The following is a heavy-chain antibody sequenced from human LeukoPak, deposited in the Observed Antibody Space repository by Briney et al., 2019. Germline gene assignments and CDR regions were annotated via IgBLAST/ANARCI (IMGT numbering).Heavy chain of an antibody. CDR3: ARQARPGYDDKPPYYFDY. Sequence: HGESLKISCKGSGYSFTSYWIGWVRQMPGKGLEWMGIIYPGDSDTRYSPSFQGQVTISADKSISTAYLQWSSLKASDTAMYYCARQARPGYDDKPPYYFDYWGQGTLVTVSS. CDR1: GYSFTSYW. V-gene: IGHV5-51*01. CDR2: IYPGDSDT. D-gene: IGHD5-12*01. J-gene: IGHJ4*02.